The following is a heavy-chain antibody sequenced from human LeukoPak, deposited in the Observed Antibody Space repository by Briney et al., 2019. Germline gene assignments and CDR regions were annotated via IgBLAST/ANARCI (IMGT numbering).Heavy chain of an antibody. V-gene: IGHV3-7*01. CDR1: GFTFSSYW. CDR3: ARAGGGYGYFDY. D-gene: IGHD3-22*01. CDR2: IKQDGSEK. J-gene: IGHJ4*02. Sequence: GRSLRLSCAASGFTFSSYWMSWVRQAPGRGLKWVANIKQDGSEKYYVDSVKGRFTISRDNAKNSLYLQMNSLRAEDTAVYYCARAGGGYGYFDYWGQGTLVTVSS.